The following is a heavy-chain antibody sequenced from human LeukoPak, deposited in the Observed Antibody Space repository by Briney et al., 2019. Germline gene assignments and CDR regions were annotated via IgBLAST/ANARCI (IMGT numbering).Heavy chain of an antibody. D-gene: IGHD2-15*01. J-gene: IGHJ6*03. Sequence: ASVKVSCKASGYTFTGYYMHWVRQAPGQGLEWMGWINPNSGGTNYAQKFQGRVTMTRDTSISTAYMELSRLRSDDTAVYYCARDIEVVVAASSIGRGANYYYYMDVWGKGTTVTVSS. V-gene: IGHV1-2*02. CDR1: GYTFTGYY. CDR2: INPNSGGT. CDR3: ARDIEVVVAASSIGRGANYYYYMDV.